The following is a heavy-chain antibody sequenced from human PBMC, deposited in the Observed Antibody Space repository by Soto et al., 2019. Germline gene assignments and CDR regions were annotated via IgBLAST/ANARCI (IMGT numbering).Heavy chain of an antibody. J-gene: IGHJ2*01. CDR3: AREGGSVSPDWYFDL. CDR2: IFPSGST. D-gene: IGHD1-26*01. Sequence: QLQLQESGSGLVKPSQTLSLTCAVSGGSISSGGYSWSWILQPPGKGMEWIGYIFPSGSTYYNPSLKSRVTISIDNYKNQFALRLTSVPAADTAVDYCAREGGSVSPDWYFDLWGRGTLVTVSS. CDR1: GGSISSGGYS. V-gene: IGHV4-30-2*01.